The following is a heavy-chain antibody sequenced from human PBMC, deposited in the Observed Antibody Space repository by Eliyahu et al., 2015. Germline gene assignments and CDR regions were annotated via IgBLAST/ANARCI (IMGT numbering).Heavy chain of an antibody. CDR1: GASISHSY. Sequence: QVQLQESGPGLVKPSETXSLTCTVXGASISHSYWGWIRQFAGKGLEWIGRIYTSGNTEYNPSLKGRVTMSLDTSKNQFSLRLTSVTAADTAVYYCAREIDSATMFDYWGQGTLVTVSS. D-gene: IGHD1-26*01. J-gene: IGHJ4*02. CDR2: IYTSGNT. CDR3: AREIDSATMFDY. V-gene: IGHV4-4*07.